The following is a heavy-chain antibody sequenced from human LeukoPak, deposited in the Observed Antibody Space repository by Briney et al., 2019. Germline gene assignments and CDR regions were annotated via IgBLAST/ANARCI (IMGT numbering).Heavy chain of an antibody. V-gene: IGHV3-30*18. Sequence: GRSLRLSCAASGFTFRSDGMHWVRQAPGKGLEWVAVISYDGGNKYYADSVKGRFTISRDNSKNTLYLRMNSLRTEDTAVYYCAKDIGEGGQWAFNYWGQGTLVTVSS. CDR2: ISYDGGNK. CDR1: GFTFRSDG. J-gene: IGHJ4*02. D-gene: IGHD3-10*01. CDR3: AKDIGEGGQWAFNY.